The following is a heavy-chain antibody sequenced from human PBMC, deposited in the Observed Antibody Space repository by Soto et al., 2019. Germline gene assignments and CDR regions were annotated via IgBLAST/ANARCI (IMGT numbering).Heavy chain of an antibody. CDR3: ASLGVISTFDY. CDR1: GGSISSSNYY. J-gene: IGHJ4*02. CDR2: LFYNENT. Sequence: SETLSLTCTVSGGSISSSNYYWGWIRQPPGKGLEWIGSLFYNENTYYNPSLKRRGNISVDTSKNQFSLKLSSVTAADTALYYCASLGVISTFDYWGQGTLVTVSS. D-gene: IGHD3-16*02. V-gene: IGHV4-39*01.